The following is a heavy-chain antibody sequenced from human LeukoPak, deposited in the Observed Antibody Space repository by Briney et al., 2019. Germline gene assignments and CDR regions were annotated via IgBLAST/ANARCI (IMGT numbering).Heavy chain of an antibody. CDR1: GFTFSSHW. D-gene: IGHD3-16*01. CDR2: INNDGRVT. V-gene: IGHV3-74*01. CDR3: ARGGQGAVDY. J-gene: IGHJ4*02. Sequence: GRSLRLSCAASGFTFSSHWMHWVRQAPGKGLVWVSFINNDGRVTRYADSVKGRVTISRDNAKNTVYLQMNSLRAEDTAMYYCARGGQGAVDYWGPGTLVTVS.